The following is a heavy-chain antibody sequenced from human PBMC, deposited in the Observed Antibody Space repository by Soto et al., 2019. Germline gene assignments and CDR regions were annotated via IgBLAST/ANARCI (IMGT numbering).Heavy chain of an antibody. J-gene: IGHJ3*02. CDR2: IYYSGST. Sequence: SETLSLTCAVSGGSISGSYYYWSWIRQHPGKGLEWIGYIYYSGSTYYNPSLKSRVTISVDTSKNQFSLKLSSVTAADTAVYYCAREYYYDSSGYYSEFDAFDIWGQGTMVSVSS. CDR1: GGSISGSYYY. V-gene: IGHV4-31*11. CDR3: AREYYYDSSGYYSEFDAFDI. D-gene: IGHD3-22*01.